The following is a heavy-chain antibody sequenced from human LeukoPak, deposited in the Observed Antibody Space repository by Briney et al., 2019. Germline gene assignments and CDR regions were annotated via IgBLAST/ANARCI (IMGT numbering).Heavy chain of an antibody. Sequence: ASVKVSCKASGFTFTSSAMQWVRQARGQRLEWIGWIVVGSGNTNYAQKFQERVTITRDMSTSTAYMELSSLRSEDTAVYYCARDKGERGIAAAGPIDYWGQGTLVTVSS. CDR3: ARDKGERGIAAAGPIDY. CDR1: GFTFTSSA. D-gene: IGHD6-13*01. J-gene: IGHJ4*02. CDR2: IVVGSGNT. V-gene: IGHV1-58*02.